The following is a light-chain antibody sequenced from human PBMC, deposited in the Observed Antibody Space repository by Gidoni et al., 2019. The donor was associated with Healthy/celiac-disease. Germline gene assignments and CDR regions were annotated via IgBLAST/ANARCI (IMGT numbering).Light chain of an antibody. Sequence: DIVMTQSPDSLAASLGERATINCKSRQSVLYSSNNKNYLAWYQQKPGQPPKLLIYWASTRESGVPDRFSGSGSGTDFTLTISSLQAEDVAVYYCQQYYSTPYTFXQGTKLEIK. CDR2: WAS. CDR1: QSVLYSSNNKNY. J-gene: IGKJ2*01. CDR3: QQYYSTPYT. V-gene: IGKV4-1*01.